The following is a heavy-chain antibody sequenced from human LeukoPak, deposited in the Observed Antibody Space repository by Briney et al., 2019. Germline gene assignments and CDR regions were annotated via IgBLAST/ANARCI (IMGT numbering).Heavy chain of an antibody. D-gene: IGHD2-21*01. CDR3: STDPYPTR. V-gene: IGHV3-15*01. J-gene: IGHJ4*02. CDR2: IKGETDGGTT. Sequence: GGSLRLSCAASGFTFSNAWMNWVRQAPGKGLEWVGRIKGETDGGTTDYAAPVKGRFTISRDDSRNTLYLQMNSLKTEDTAVYYCSTDPYPTRWGQGTLVTVSS. CDR1: GFTFSNAW.